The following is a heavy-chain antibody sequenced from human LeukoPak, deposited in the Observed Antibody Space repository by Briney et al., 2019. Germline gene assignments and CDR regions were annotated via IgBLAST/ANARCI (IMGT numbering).Heavy chain of an antibody. D-gene: IGHD6-19*01. CDR2: IKQDGSEK. CDR3: ARAMTSSGWRQYYYYYGMDV. Sequence: GGSLRLSCAASGFTFSSYWMSWVRQAPGKGLEWVANIKQDGSEKYYVDSVKGRFTISRDNAKNSLYLQMNSLRAEDTAVYYCARAMTSSGWRQYYYYYGMDVWGIGTTVTVSS. CDR1: GFTFSSYW. V-gene: IGHV3-7*01. J-gene: IGHJ6*04.